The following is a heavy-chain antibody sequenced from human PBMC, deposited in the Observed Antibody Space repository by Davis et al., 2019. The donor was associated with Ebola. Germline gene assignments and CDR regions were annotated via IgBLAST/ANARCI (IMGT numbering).Heavy chain of an antibody. CDR3: ARTKLLWFGELLVAGVEWFDP. D-gene: IGHD3-10*01. CDR1: GCSISNYY. J-gene: IGHJ5*02. V-gene: IGHV4-59*01. CDR2: IYYSGST. Sequence: SETLSLTFTVSGCSISNYYWSWIRQPPGKGLEWIGYIYYSGSTNYNPSLKSRVTISVDTSKNQFSLKLSSVTAADTAVYYCARTKLLWFGELLVAGVEWFDPWGQGTLVTVSS.